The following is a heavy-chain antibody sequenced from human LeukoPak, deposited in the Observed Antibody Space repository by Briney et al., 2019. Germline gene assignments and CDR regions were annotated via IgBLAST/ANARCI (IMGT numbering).Heavy chain of an antibody. J-gene: IGHJ6*03. V-gene: IGHV3-11*01. CDR3: ARGHLRYYYYYMDV. CDR1: GFTFSDWY. Sequence: GGSLRLSCEASGFTFSDWYISWIRQAPGKGLEWVSYISNSGSTIYYADSVKGRFTISRDNAKNSLYLQMNSLRAEDTAVYYCARGHLRYYYYYMDVWGKGTTVTVSS. CDR2: ISNSGSTI.